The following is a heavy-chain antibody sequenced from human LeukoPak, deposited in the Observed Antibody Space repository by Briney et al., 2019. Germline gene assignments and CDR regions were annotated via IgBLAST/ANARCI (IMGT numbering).Heavy chain of an antibody. CDR2: IYPGDSVT. Sequence: GESLKISCQGSGYSFPSYWIGWVRQMPGKGLEWMGIIYPGDSVTRYSPSFQGQVTISADRSVTTAYLQWSSLKASDTAMYYCARQLLEYSSSSGFDYWGQGTLVTVSS. CDR1: GYSFPSYW. CDR3: ARQLLEYSSSSGFDY. J-gene: IGHJ4*02. D-gene: IGHD6-6*01. V-gene: IGHV5-51*01.